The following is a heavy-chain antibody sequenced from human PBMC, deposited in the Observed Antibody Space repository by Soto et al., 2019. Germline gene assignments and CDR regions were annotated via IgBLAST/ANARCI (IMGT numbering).Heavy chain of an antibody. V-gene: IGHV3-73*02. CDR2: ISSKPNNYAT. CDR1: GFNFSVSA. CDR3: TRLSGTDGWYFDS. D-gene: IGHD1-26*01. Sequence: EVQLVESGGGLVQPGGSLKLSCAASGFNFSVSAMRWVRQASGAGLEWLGRISSKPNNYATAFSASVIGRFTIIRDDSKNPAYLQMNSLKTEDTAVYYCTRLSGTDGWYFDSWGQGTLVTVSS. J-gene: IGHJ4*02.